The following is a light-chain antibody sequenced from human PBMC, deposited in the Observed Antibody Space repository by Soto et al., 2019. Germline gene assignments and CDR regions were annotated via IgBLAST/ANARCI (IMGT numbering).Light chain of an antibody. V-gene: IGLV7-43*01. CDR2: GTI. Sequence: QTVVTQEPSLTVSPGGTVTLTCASSTGAVTSDYYPSWFQQKPGQAPRTLIYGTINKHSWTPARFSGSLLGGKAALTLSDVQPEDEAEFYCMLFFGCVGVFGGGTKVTVL. CDR3: MLFFGCVGV. CDR1: TGAVTSDYY. J-gene: IGLJ2*01.